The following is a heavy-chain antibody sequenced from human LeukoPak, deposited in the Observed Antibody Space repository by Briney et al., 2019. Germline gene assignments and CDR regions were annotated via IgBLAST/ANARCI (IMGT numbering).Heavy chain of an antibody. Sequence: PRGSLRLSCAASGFTFSSYWMSWVRQAPGKGLEWVANIKQDGSEKYYVDSVKGRFTISRDNAKNSLYLQMNSLRAEDTAVHYCASGGYSYGLDYWGQGTLVTVSS. CDR1: GFTFSSYW. J-gene: IGHJ4*02. D-gene: IGHD5-18*01. CDR2: IKQDGSEK. CDR3: ASGGYSYGLDY. V-gene: IGHV3-7*01.